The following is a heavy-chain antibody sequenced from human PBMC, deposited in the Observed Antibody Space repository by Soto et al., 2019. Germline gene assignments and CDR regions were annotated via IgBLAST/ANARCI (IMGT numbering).Heavy chain of an antibody. Sequence: SETLSLACAVYGGFVSSGSYYWSWIRQPPGKGLECIGEMIHSGGTHFNQSLKSRVTISGDTSKNPFSLNIYSVTAADTALYYCARVERGTVTTVVDAFDIWGPGTMVTVSS. CDR3: ARVERGTVTTVVDAFDI. CDR2: MIHSGGT. J-gene: IGHJ3*02. V-gene: IGHV4-61*01. CDR1: GGFVSSGSYY. D-gene: IGHD1-1*01.